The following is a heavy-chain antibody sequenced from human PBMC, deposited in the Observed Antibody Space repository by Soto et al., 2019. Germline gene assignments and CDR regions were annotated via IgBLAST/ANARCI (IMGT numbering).Heavy chain of an antibody. CDR1: GGSISSGDYY. J-gene: IGHJ4*02. V-gene: IGHV4-30-4*01. CDR3: ARSDYDFWSGLDY. CDR2: IYYSGST. D-gene: IGHD3-3*01. Sequence: PSETLSLTCTVSGGSISSGDYYWSWIRRPPGKGLEWIGYIYYSGSTYYNPSLKSRVTISVDTSKNQFSLKLSSVTAADTAVYYCARSDYDFWSGLDYWGQGTLVTVLL.